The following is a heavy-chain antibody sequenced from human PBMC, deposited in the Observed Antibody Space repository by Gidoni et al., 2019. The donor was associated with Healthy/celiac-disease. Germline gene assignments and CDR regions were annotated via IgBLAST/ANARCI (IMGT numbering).Heavy chain of an antibody. Sequence: EVQLVEYGGGLVQPGGSRRLSCAASGFTFSSSWMHWVRQAPGKGLVWVSRINSDGSSTSYADSVKGRFTISRDNAKYTLYLQMNSLRAEDTAVYYCARETMIVVSDAFDIWGQGTMVTVSS. V-gene: IGHV3-74*01. CDR2: INSDGSST. CDR1: GFTFSSSW. CDR3: ARETMIVVSDAFDI. J-gene: IGHJ3*02. D-gene: IGHD3-22*01.